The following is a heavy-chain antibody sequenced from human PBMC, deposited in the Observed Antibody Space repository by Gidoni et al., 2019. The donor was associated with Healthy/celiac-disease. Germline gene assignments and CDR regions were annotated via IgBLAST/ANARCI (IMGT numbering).Heavy chain of an antibody. D-gene: IGHD6-19*01. Sequence: QVQLQQWGAGLLKPSETLSLTCAVYGGSFSGYYWSWIRQPPGTGLEWIGEINHSGSTNYNPSLKSRVTISVDTSKNQFSLKLSSVTAADTAVYYCARKVVKWLVRVGWFDPWGQGTLVTVSS. V-gene: IGHV4-34*01. J-gene: IGHJ5*02. CDR3: ARKVVKWLVRVGWFDP. CDR1: GGSFSGYY. CDR2: INHSGST.